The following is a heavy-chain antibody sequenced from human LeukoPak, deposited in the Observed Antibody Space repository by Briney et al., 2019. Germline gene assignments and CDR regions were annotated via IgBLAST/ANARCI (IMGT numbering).Heavy chain of an antibody. CDR2: IIPIFGTA. D-gene: IGHD2-2*01. Sequence: ASVKVSCKASGGTFSSYAISWVRQAPGQGLEWMGGIIPIFGTANYAQKFQGRVTITPDESTSTAYMEQGSLRSEDTAVYYCAREAGYCSSTSCLGHAFDIWGQGTMVTVSS. J-gene: IGHJ3*02. CDR3: AREAGYCSSTSCLGHAFDI. V-gene: IGHV1-69*01. CDR1: GGTFSSYA.